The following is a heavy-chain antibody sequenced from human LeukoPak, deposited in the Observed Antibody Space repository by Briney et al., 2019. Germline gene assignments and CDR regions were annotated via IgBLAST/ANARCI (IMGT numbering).Heavy chain of an antibody. V-gene: IGHV3-7*04. Sequence: GGSLRLSCAASGFTFSSYWMSWVRQAPGKGLEWVADIQENGGEKYYIDSVKGRFTISRDNAKNSLYLQMNSLRVEDTAVYYCARDRRYGSGNYFHHWYFDLWGRGTQVTVSS. CDR1: GFTFSSYW. CDR3: ARDRRYGSGNYFHHWYFDL. CDR2: IQENGGEK. J-gene: IGHJ2*01. D-gene: IGHD3-10*01.